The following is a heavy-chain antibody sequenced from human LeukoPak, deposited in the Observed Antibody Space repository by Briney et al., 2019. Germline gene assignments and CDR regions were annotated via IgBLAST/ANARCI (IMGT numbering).Heavy chain of an antibody. J-gene: IGHJ4*02. CDR2: IYYSGST. D-gene: IGHD5-12*01. CDR3: ARFGYSGYCDY. Sequence: SETLSLTCTVSGGSISSSSYYWGWTRQPPGKGLEWIGSIYYSGSTYYNPSLKSRVTISVDTSKNQFSLKLSSVTAADTAVYYCARFGYSGYCDYWGQGTLSPSPQ. CDR1: GGSISSSSYY. V-gene: IGHV4-39*01.